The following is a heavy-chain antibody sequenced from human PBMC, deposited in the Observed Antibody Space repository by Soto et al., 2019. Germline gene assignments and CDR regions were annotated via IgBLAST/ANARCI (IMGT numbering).Heavy chain of an antibody. D-gene: IGHD3-3*01. CDR1: GYDFNTNW. CDR3: ARLPRDCNKTSCYYADH. Sequence: GESLKISCRGPGYDFNTNWFGWVRQLPGRGLEWVGIMYPGDSDTRYNPSSQGHVTLSVDVTVSTAFLQWRSLETSDTGMYFCARLPRDCNKTSCYYADHWGQGTQVTVSS. J-gene: IGHJ4*02. CDR2: MYPGDSDT. V-gene: IGHV5-51*01.